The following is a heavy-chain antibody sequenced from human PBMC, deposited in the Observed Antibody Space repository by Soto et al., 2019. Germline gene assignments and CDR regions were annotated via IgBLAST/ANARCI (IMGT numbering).Heavy chain of an antibody. CDR2: ISAHNGNT. D-gene: IGHD6-13*01. CDR1: GYTFTSYG. Sequence: QVQLVQSGAEVKKPGASVKVSCKASGYTFTSYGISWVRQAPGQGLEWMGWISAHNGNTKYAQKVQGRGNMTTDTSTSTAYMELRSLRSDDTAVYYCAIDLAAGMIDYWGQGTLVTVSS. CDR3: AIDLAAGMIDY. J-gene: IGHJ4*02. V-gene: IGHV1-18*01.